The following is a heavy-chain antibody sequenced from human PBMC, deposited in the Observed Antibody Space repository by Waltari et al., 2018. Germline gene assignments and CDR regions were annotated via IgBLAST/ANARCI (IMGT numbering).Heavy chain of an antibody. CDR1: GGSISSYY. V-gene: IGHV4-59*01. CDR3: ARDGGDLQGAFDI. CDR2: IYYSGST. D-gene: IGHD2-21*01. Sequence: QVQLQESGPGLVKPSETLSLTCTVSGGSISSYYWSWIRQPPGKGLEWIGYIYYSGSTNYNPSLKSRVTISVDTSKNQFSLKLSSVTAADTAVYYCARDGGDLQGAFDIWGQGTMVTVSS. J-gene: IGHJ3*02.